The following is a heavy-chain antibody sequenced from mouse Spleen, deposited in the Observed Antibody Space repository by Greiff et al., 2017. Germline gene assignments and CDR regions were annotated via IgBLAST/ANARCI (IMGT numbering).Heavy chain of an antibody. CDR3: ARGGLGRDYFDY. CDR2: IYPGDGDT. V-gene: IGHV1-80*01. CDR1: GYAFSSYW. J-gene: IGHJ2*01. Sequence: VQLQESGAELVKPGASVKISCKASGYAFSSYWMNWVKQRPGKGLEWIGQIYPGDGDTTYNGKFKGKATLTADKSSSTAYMQLSSLTSEDSAVYFCARGGLGRDYFDYGGQGTTLTVSS. D-gene: IGHD4-1*01.